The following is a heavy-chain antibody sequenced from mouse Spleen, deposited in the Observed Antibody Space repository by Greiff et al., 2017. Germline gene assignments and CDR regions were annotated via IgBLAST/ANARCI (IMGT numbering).Heavy chain of an antibody. CDR3: ANDAYYGSSYLFAY. CDR1: GFNIKHTY. J-gene: IGHJ3*01. V-gene: IGHV14-3*01. CDR2: IDPANGNT. D-gene: IGHD1-1*01. Sequence: VQLQQSVAELVRPGASVKLSCTASGFNIKHTYMHWVKQRPEQGLEWIGRIDPANGNTKYAPKFQGKATITADTTSNTAYLQPSSLTSEDTAIYYCANDAYYGSSYLFAYWGQGTLVTVSA.